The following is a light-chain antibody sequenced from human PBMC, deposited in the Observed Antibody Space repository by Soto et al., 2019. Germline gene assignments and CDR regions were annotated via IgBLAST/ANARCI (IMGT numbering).Light chain of an antibody. J-gene: IGKJ4*01. V-gene: IGKV1-5*03. CDR1: QSISSW. Sequence: DIPMTQSPSTLSASVGDRVTITCRASQSISSWLAWYQQKPGKAPKLLIYKASSLESGVPSRFSGRGSGTEFTLTISSLQPDDFATYYCQQYNSYPLTFGGGTKVEIK. CDR2: KAS. CDR3: QQYNSYPLT.